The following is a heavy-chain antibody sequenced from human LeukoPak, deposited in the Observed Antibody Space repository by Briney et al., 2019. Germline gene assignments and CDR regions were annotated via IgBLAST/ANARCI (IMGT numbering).Heavy chain of an antibody. CDR3: ARDRGLVVVVPAEA. CDR1: GGSISSGSYY. Sequence: PSETLSLTCTVSGGSISSGSYYWSCIRQPAGKGLECIGRIYTSGSTNYNPSLKSRVTISVDTSKNQFSLKLSSVTAADTAVYYCARDRGLVVVVPAEAWGKGTTVTVSS. D-gene: IGHD2-2*01. J-gene: IGHJ6*04. CDR2: IYTSGST. V-gene: IGHV4-61*02.